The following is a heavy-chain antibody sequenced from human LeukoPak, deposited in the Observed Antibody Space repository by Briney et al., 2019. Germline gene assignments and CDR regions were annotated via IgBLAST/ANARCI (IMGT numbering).Heavy chain of an antibody. V-gene: IGHV1-18*01. J-gene: IGHJ3*02. CDR1: GYTFTSYG. CDR2: ISAYNGNT. D-gene: IGHD4-17*01. CDR3: ARSAHDYGDYVSRGAFDI. Sequence: ASVKVSCKASGYTFTSYGISWVRQAPAQGLEWMGWISAYNGNTNYAQNLQGRVTMTTDTSTSTAYLELRSLRSDDTAVYYCARSAHDYGDYVSRGAFDIWGQGTMVTVSS.